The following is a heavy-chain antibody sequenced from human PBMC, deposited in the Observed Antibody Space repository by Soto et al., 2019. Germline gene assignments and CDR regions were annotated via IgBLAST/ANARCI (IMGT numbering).Heavy chain of an antibody. D-gene: IGHD3-22*01. Sequence: VGSLRLSCAASGFTFSIYGMHWVRQAPGKGLEWVAFISYDGSDKDYADSVKGRFTISRDNSRNTLFLQMNSLRAEDTAVYYCARDYYKYYDSSGYYRSPAYWGQGTLVTVS. CDR3: ARDYYKYYDSSGYYRSPAY. V-gene: IGHV3-30*19. CDR1: GFTFSIYG. J-gene: IGHJ4*02. CDR2: ISYDGSDK.